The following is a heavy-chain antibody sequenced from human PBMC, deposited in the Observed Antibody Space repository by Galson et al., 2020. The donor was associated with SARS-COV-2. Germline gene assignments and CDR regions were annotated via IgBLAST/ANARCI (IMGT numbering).Heavy chain of an antibody. Sequence: SETLSLTCTVSGGSISSYYWSWIRQPPGKGLEWIGYIYYSGSTNYNPSLKSRVTISVDTSKNQFSLKLSSVTAADTAVYYCARERGGYCSSTSCYDYGYYYMDVWGNGTTVTVSS. J-gene: IGHJ6*03. CDR1: GGSISSYY. D-gene: IGHD2-2*01. V-gene: IGHV4-59*01. CDR3: ARERGGYCSSTSCYDYGYYYMDV. CDR2: IYYSGST.